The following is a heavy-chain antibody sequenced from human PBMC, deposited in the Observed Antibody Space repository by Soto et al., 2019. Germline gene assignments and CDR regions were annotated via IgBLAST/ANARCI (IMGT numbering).Heavy chain of an antibody. Sequence: QVQLQESGPGLVKPSETLSLTCTVSGGSISSYYWSWIRQPPGKGLEWIGYIYYSGSTNYNPSLKSRVTMSVDTSKNQFSLKLSSVTAADTAVYYCARLWGWFGDYWGQGTLVTVSS. CDR1: GGSISSYY. CDR2: IYYSGST. V-gene: IGHV4-59*08. CDR3: ARLWGWFGDY. D-gene: IGHD3-10*01. J-gene: IGHJ4*02.